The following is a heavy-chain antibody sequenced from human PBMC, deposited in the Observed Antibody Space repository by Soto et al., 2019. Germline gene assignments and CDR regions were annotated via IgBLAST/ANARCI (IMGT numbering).Heavy chain of an antibody. CDR2: IYWDNDE. CDR1: GFSLSTSGVG. V-gene: IGHV2-5*02. J-gene: IGHJ6*02. CDR3: ARKAGRGAAMDV. D-gene: IGHD2-15*01. Sequence: QITLKESGPTLVKPTQTLTLTCTFSGFSLSTSGVGVGWIRQPPGKALEWLALIYWDNDERYSPSLKSRVTITKDTSKNEVVLTMASMDPVDTGTYYCARKAGRGAAMDVWGQGTSVTVSS.